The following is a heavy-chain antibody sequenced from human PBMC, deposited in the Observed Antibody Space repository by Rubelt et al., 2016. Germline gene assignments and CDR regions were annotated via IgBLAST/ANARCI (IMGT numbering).Heavy chain of an antibody. D-gene: IGHD6-19*01. J-gene: IGHJ6*02. Sequence: QVQLQESGPGLVKPSETLSLTCTVSGGPISSDSYDWNWIRQPPGMGLEWIGGINHRGSTNYNQYLKRRVTISVDTTKNQFTMKLSSWTAADTAVYYCARPGYSSLPYSYYYYGMDVWGQGTTVTVSS. CDR1: GGPISSDSYD. V-gene: IGHV4-39*01. CDR2: INHRGST. CDR3: ARPGYSSLPYSYYYYGMDV.